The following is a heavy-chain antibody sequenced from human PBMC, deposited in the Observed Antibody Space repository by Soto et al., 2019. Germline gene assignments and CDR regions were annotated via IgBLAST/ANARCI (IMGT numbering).Heavy chain of an antibody. CDR2: ISGGGSST. V-gene: IGHV3-23*01. Sequence: PGGSLRLSCAASGFTFSSYVMRWVRQAPGKGLEWVSAISGGGSSTFYADSVKGRFTISRDDSKNTLYLQMNSLRAEDTAVYYCAKDRTPTGRSDFWSGYPLDYSGQGTLVTVYS. CDR1: GFTFSSYV. CDR3: AKDRTPTGRSDFWSGYPLDY. D-gene: IGHD3-3*01. J-gene: IGHJ4*02.